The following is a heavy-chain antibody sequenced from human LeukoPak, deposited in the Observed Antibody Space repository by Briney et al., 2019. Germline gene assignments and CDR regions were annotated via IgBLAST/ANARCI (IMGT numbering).Heavy chain of an antibody. J-gene: IGHJ4*02. CDR1: GFTFSSYA. D-gene: IGHD5-12*01. CDR3: ARGPSGYHNT. V-gene: IGHV3-30*14. CDR2: ISYDGSNK. Sequence: GGSLRLSCAASGFTFSSYAMHWVRQAPGKGLEWVTVISYDGSNKYYTDSVKGRFTISRDNSKNTLYLQMNSLRAEDTAVYYCARGPSGYHNTGGQGTLVTVSS.